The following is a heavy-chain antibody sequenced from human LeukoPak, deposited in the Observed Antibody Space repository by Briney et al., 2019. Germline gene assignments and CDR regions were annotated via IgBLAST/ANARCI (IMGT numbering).Heavy chain of an antibody. CDR1: GFTFSSYS. CDR2: ISSSSSYI. V-gene: IGHV3-21*04. J-gene: IGHJ4*02. D-gene: IGHD3-16*02. Sequence: PGGSLRLSCAASGFTFSSYSMNWVRQAPGKGLEWVSSISSSSSYIYYADSVKGRFTISRDNAKNSLYLQMNSLRAEDTAVYYCASYVWGSYRYDYWGQGTLVTVSS. CDR3: ASYVWGSYRYDY.